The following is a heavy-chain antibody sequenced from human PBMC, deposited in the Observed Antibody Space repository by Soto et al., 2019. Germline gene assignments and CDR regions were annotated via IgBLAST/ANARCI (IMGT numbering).Heavy chain of an antibody. J-gene: IGHJ4*02. Sequence: SETLSLTCGVSGYSITSGFYWGWVRQSPGKGLEWIGSISYSAKTFYNPSLASRLSIAVDTSMNQFSLRLTSVTAADTALYYCTRGAGAPWVRFDSWGQGTLVTFSS. CDR2: ISYSAKT. CDR1: GYSITSGFY. CDR3: TRGAGAPWVRFDS. V-gene: IGHV4-38-2*01. D-gene: IGHD3-22*01.